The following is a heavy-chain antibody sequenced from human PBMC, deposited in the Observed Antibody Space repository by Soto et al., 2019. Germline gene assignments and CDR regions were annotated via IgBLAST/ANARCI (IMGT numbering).Heavy chain of an antibody. CDR1: GYTLTELS. J-gene: IGHJ4*02. D-gene: IGHD6-19*01. CDR3: AREGQWPTFDY. CDR2: FDPEDGET. V-gene: IGHV1-24*01. Sequence: ASVKVSCKVSGYTLTELSMHWVRQAPGKGLEWMGGFDPEDGETIYAQKFQGRVTMTKDTSTSTAYMELSSLRSEDTAVYYCAREGQWPTFDYWGQGTLVTVSS.